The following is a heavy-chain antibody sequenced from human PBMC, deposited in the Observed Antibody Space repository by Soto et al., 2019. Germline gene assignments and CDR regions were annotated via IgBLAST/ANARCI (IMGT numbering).Heavy chain of an antibody. CDR3: AREKGGSSWPLYFDD. V-gene: IGHV1-69*13. J-gene: IGHJ4*02. Sequence: GASVKVSCKASGGTFSSYAISWVRQAPGQGLEWMGGIIPIFGTANYAQKFQGRVTITADESTSTAYMELSSLRSEDTAVYYCAREKGGSSWPLYFDDWGQGTLVTVAS. CDR1: GGTFSSYA. D-gene: IGHD6-13*01. CDR2: IIPIFGTA.